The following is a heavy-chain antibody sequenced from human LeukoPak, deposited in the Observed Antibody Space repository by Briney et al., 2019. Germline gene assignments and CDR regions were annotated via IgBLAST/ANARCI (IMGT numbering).Heavy chain of an antibody. J-gene: IGHJ6*02. CDR2: IYYSGST. V-gene: IGHV4-59*08. Sequence: PSETLTLTCTVSGGSISSCYWSWIRQPPGKGLEWIGYIYYSGSTNYNPSLKSRVTISVDTSKNQFSLKLSSVTAADTAVYYCARGPPEARYCSSTSCPPDYYYGMDVWGQGTTVTVSS. CDR1: GGSISSCY. CDR3: ARGPPEARYCSSTSCPPDYYYGMDV. D-gene: IGHD2-2*01.